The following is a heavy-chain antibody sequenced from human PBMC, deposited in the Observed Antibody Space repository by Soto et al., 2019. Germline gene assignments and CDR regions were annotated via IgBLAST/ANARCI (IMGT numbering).Heavy chain of an antibody. D-gene: IGHD3-3*01. J-gene: IGHJ6*03. CDR2: IYYSGST. Sequence: SETLSLTCTVSGGSISSYYWSWIRQPPGKGLEWIGYIYYSGSTNYNPSLKSRVTISVDTSKNQFSLNLSSLTAADPAVYYCARHLEHTNYDFWSGYSPYYYYYYYMDVWGKGTTVTVSS. V-gene: IGHV4-59*08. CDR3: ARHLEHTNYDFWSGYSPYYYYYYYMDV. CDR1: GGSISSYY.